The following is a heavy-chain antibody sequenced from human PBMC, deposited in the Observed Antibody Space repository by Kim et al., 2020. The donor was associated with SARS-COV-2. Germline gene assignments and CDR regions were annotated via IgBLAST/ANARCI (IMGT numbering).Heavy chain of an antibody. J-gene: IGHJ6*02. V-gene: IGHV3-23*01. Sequence: GGSLRLSCAASGFTFSSYAMSWVRQAPGKGLEWVSAISGSGGSTYYADSVKGRFTISRDNSKNTLYLQMNSLRAEDTAVYYCAKGIAAAGLVGVEKYYYYYGMDVWGQGTTVTVSS. CDR3: AKGIAAAGLVGVEKYYYYYGMDV. CDR1: GFTFSSYA. D-gene: IGHD6-13*01. CDR2: ISGSGGST.